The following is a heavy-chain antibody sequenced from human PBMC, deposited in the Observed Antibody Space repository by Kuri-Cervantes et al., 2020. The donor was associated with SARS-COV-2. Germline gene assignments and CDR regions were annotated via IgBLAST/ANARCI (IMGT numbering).Heavy chain of an antibody. J-gene: IGHJ4*02. CDR2: INPSGGST. CDR3: ATRIGDY. V-gene: IGHV1-46*01. Sequence: ASVKVSCKASGYTFTSYYMHWVRQAPGQGLEWMGIINPSGGSTSYAQKYQGRVTMTEDTSTDTTYMELSSLRSEDTAVYYCATRIGDYWGQGTLVTVSS. D-gene: IGHD2-15*01. CDR1: GYTFTSYY.